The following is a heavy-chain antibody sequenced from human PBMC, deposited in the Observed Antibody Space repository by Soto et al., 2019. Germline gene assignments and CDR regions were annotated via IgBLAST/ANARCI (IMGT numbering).Heavy chain of an antibody. V-gene: IGHV5-10-1*01. J-gene: IGHJ6*02. D-gene: IGHD3-10*01. Sequence: PGESLKISCKASGYSFTSYWISWVRQMPGKGLEWMGRIDPSDSYTNYSPSFQGHVTISADKSISTAYLQWSSLKASDTAMYYCARQTGQLLWFGEAPYYYYGMDVWGQGTTVTVSS. CDR3: ARQTGQLLWFGEAPYYYYGMDV. CDR2: IDPSDSYT. CDR1: GYSFTSYW.